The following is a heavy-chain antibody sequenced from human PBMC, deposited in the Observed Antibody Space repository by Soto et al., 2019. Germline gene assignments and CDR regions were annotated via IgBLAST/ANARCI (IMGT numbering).Heavy chain of an antibody. D-gene: IGHD2-15*01. CDR3: ARGPEVVAATSYDNWLDP. CDR2: ISSSSSYI. J-gene: IGHJ5*02. Sequence: GSLRLSCGASGFTFSSYSMNWVRQAPGKGLEWVSSISSSSSYICYADSVKGRFTISRDNAKNSLYLQMNSLRAEDTAVYYCARGPEVVAATSYDNWLDPRAQGTLVTLSS. V-gene: IGHV3-21*01. CDR1: GFTFSSYS.